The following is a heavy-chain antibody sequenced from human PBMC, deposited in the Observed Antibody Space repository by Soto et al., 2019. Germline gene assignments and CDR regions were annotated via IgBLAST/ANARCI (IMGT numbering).Heavy chain of an antibody. V-gene: IGHV3-23*01. CDR1: GFTFSGYG. J-gene: IGHJ4*02. Sequence: PGGSLRLSCVASGFTFSGYGMNWVRQAPGKGLEWVSTMTGSTATTYYADSVRGRFTVSRDNSKNTIYLQMNGLRAEDTALYFCAKDWQGRYSGSGSYYTTPFGSWGQGDLVTVSS. CDR3: AKDWQGRYSGSGSYYTTPFGS. CDR2: MTGSTATT. D-gene: IGHD3-10*01.